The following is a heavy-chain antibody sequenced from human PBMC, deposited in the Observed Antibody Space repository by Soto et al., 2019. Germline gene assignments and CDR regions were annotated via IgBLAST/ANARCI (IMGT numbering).Heavy chain of an antibody. Sequence: APVKVSCKASGYTFITYGVSWVRQAPGQGLDWLGWISTYNGNTRYAERLQGRVTMTTDTTTNTAYMELRNLRSDDTAVYYCARGPTDYYDNSANYFLDYWGQGTLVTVSS. CDR1: GYTFITYG. CDR3: ARGPTDYYDNSANYFLDY. CDR2: ISTYNGNT. V-gene: IGHV1-18*01. D-gene: IGHD3-22*01. J-gene: IGHJ4*02.